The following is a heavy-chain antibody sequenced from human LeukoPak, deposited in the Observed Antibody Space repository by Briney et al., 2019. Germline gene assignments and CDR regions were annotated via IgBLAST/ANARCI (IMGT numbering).Heavy chain of an antibody. CDR2: MYIGGST. V-gene: IGHV3-53*01. D-gene: IGHD5-24*01. J-gene: IGHJ4*02. Sequence: RGSLRLSPAHPVFTASRNYLSWVCQAPGKRLEWVSVMYIGGSTYYADSVKGRVTISRDTSKNTLYLQMNSQRAEDTAVYHCANTRWRLRGFDYWGQGTLVTVSS. CDR1: VFTASRNY. CDR3: ANTRWRLRGFDY.